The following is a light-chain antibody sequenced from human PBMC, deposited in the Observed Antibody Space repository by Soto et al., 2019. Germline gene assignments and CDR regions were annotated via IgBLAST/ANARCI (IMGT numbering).Light chain of an antibody. CDR1: QSVDTY. V-gene: IGKV3-11*01. Sequence: EVVLTQSPDTLSLSPGETATLSCRASQSVDTYVAWYQQKLGQAPRLIIYDAYTRATGVGARFTVRGSATDFSLNSTSLEPEDFAVYYWQQRGKWPSTFGPGTKVEMK. J-gene: IGKJ2*02. CDR2: DAY. CDR3: QQRGKWPST.